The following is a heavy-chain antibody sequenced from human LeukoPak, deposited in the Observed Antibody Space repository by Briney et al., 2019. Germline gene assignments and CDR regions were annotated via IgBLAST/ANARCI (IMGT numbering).Heavy chain of an antibody. CDR1: GYSFTDYY. CDR3: ATAYGSGSSPEY. CDR2: LNTKSGDT. V-gene: IGHV1-2*02. J-gene: IGHJ4*02. D-gene: IGHD3-10*01. Sequence: ASVKVSCRSSGYSFTDYYLHWVRQAPGQGLEWMGWLNTKSGDTRYGQTFQGRVTMTRDTSITTAHMELSGLTSDDTAVYYCATAYGSGSSPEYWGQGTLVTVSS.